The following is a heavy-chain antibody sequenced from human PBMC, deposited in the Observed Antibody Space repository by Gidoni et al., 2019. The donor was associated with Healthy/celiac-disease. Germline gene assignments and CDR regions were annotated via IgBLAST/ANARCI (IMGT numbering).Heavy chain of an antibody. CDR1: GFTFSSYS. CDR3: ARLQTLDY. V-gene: IGHV3-21*01. D-gene: IGHD1-1*01. Sequence: EVQLVESGGGLVKPGGSLRLSCAASGFTFSSYSMNWVRQALGKGLEWVSSISSSSSDIYYTDSVEGRFTVSRDNAKNSLYLQMNSLRAEDTAVYYCARLQTLDYWGQGTLVTVSS. J-gene: IGHJ4*02. CDR2: ISSSSSDI.